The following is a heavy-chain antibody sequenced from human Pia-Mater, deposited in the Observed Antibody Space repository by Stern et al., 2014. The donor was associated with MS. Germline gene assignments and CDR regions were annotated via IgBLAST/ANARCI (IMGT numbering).Heavy chain of an antibody. CDR3: ARSPRTFGGVAYTFDI. Sequence: QVQLVQSGAEVRKSGSSVKVSCKASGGSFSSYPITWVRQAPGRGLEWMGGIIPVFDMTNYAQKFQGRVTITADKATTTAYMDLSSLRSDDTAVYYCARSPRTFGGVAYTFDIWGQGTMVTVSS. CDR1: GGSFSSYP. D-gene: IGHD3-16*01. CDR2: IIPVFDMT. V-gene: IGHV1-69*17. J-gene: IGHJ3*02.